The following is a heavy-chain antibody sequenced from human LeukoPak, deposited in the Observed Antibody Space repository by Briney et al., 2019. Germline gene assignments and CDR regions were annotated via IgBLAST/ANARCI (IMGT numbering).Heavy chain of an antibody. Sequence: GGSLRLSCAASGFTFSSYWMHWVRQAPGKGLVWVSRINSDGSSTSYADSVKGRFTISRDNAKNTLYLQMNSLRAEDTAVYYCARPSGSRAFDIWGQGTMVTVSS. D-gene: IGHD6-19*01. CDR3: ARPSGSRAFDI. V-gene: IGHV3-74*01. CDR1: GFTFSSYW. CDR2: INSDGSST. J-gene: IGHJ3*02.